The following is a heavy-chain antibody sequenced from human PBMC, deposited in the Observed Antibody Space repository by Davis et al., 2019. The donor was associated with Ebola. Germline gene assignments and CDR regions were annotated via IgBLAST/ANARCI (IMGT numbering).Heavy chain of an antibody. CDR2: IYSGGST. D-gene: IGHD6-19*01. J-gene: IGHJ4*02. CDR1: GFTVSSNY. V-gene: IGHV3-53*01. CDR3: ARGVHGLSGWYDY. Sequence: GGSLRPSCAASGFTVSSNYMSWVRQAPGKGLEWVSVIYSGGSTYYADSVKGRFTISRDNAKNSLYLQMNSLRAEDTAVYYCARGVHGLSGWYDYWGQGTLVTVAS.